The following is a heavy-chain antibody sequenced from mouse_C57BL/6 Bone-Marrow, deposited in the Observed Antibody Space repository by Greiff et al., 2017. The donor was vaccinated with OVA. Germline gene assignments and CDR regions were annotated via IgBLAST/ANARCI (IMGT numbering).Heavy chain of an antibody. V-gene: IGHV1-50*01. CDR2: IDPSDSYT. CDR3: AREGDYDWFAY. D-gene: IGHD2-4*01. J-gene: IGHJ3*01. Sequence: QVQLQQSGAELVKPGASVKLSCKASGYTFTSYWMQWVKQRPGQGLEWIGEIDPSDSYTNYNQKFKGQATLTVDTSSSTAYMQLSSLTSEDSAVYYCAREGDYDWFAYWGQGTLVTVSA. CDR1: GYTFTSYW.